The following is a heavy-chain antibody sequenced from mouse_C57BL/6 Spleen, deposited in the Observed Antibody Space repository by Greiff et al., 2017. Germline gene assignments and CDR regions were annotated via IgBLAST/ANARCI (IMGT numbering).Heavy chain of an antibody. D-gene: IGHD1-1*01. CDR2: IDPSDSYT. J-gene: IGHJ3*01. CDR1: GYTFTSYW. V-gene: IGHV1-69*01. Sequence: VQLQQSGAELVMPGASVKLSCKASGYTFTSYWMHWVKQRPGQGLEWIGEIDPSDSYTNYNQKFKGKSTLTVDKSSSTAYMQLSSLTSEDSAVYYCARWKGSSPWFAYWGQGTLVTVSA. CDR3: ARWKGSSPWFAY.